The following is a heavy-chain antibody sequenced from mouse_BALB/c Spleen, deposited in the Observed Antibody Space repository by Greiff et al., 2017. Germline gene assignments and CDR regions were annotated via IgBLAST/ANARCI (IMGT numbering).Heavy chain of an antibody. J-gene: IGHJ4*01. CDR3: ARETALMDY. Sequence: EVKLVESGGGLVKPGGSLKLSCAASGFTFSSYAMSWVRQTPEKGLEWVAYISSGSSTIYYADTVKGRFTISRDNPKNTLFLQMTSLRSEDTAMYYCARETALMDYWGQGTSVTVSS. V-gene: IGHV5-17*02. CDR2: ISSGSSTI. CDR1: GFTFSSYA. D-gene: IGHD3-2*01.